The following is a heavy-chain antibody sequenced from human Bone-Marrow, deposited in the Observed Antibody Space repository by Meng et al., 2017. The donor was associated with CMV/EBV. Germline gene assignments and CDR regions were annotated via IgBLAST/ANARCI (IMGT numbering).Heavy chain of an antibody. V-gene: IGHV1-69*05. D-gene: IGHD6-13*01. J-gene: IGHJ6*02. CDR2: IIPIFGTA. CDR1: GGTFSSYA. CDR3: ARYGIGAAGMGGDYYYGMDV. Sequence: SVKVSCKASGGTFSSYAISWVRQAPGQGLEWMGGIIPIFGTANYAQKFQGRVTITTDESTSTAYMELSSLKSEDTAVYYWARYGIGAAGMGGDYYYGMDVWGQGTTVTVSS.